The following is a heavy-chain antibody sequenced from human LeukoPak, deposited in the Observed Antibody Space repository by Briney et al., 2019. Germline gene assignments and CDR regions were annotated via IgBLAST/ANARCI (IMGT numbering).Heavy chain of an antibody. Sequence: ASVKVSCKASGYTFTGYYMHLVRQAPGQGLEWMGWINPNSGDTNYAQKFQGRVTMTRDTSISTAYMELSRLRSDDTAVYYCARVPALEISHGFDYWGQGTLVTVSS. J-gene: IGHJ4*02. D-gene: IGHD4-17*01. CDR2: INPNSGDT. CDR1: GYTFTGYY. CDR3: ARVPALEISHGFDY. V-gene: IGHV1-2*02.